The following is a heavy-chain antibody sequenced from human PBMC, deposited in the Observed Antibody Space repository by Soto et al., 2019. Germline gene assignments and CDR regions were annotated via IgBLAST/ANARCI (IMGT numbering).Heavy chain of an antibody. CDR3: ARDRYCSGGSCYRFYYGMDV. Sequence: EVQLVESGGGLVQPGGSLRLSCAASGFTFSSYWMSWVRQAPGKGLEWVANIKQDGSEKYYVDSVKGRFTISRDNAKNSLYLQMNSLRAEDTAVYYCARDRYCSGGSCYRFYYGMDVWGQGTTVTVSS. V-gene: IGHV3-7*01. D-gene: IGHD2-15*01. J-gene: IGHJ6*02. CDR1: GFTFSSYW. CDR2: IKQDGSEK.